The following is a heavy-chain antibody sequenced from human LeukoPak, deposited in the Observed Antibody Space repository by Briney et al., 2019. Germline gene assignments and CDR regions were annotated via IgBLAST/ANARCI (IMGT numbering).Heavy chain of an antibody. CDR2: ISWNSGSI. V-gene: IGHV3-9*01. Sequence: GRSLRLSCAASGFTFDDYAMHWVRQAPGKGLEWVSGISWNSGSIGYADSVKDRFTISRDNAKNSLYLQMNSLRAEDTALYYCANQNYWGQGTPVTVSS. CDR3: ANQNY. CDR1: GFTFDDYA. J-gene: IGHJ4*02.